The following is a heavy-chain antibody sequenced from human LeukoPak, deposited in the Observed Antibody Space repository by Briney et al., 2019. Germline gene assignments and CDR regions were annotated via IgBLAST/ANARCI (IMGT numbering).Heavy chain of an antibody. CDR3: ARVAAGWEPKNFDY. CDR1: GFTYSIYW. Sequence: PGGSLRLSCGASGFTYSIYWMSWVRQAPGKGLEWVANIKRDGSDKYYLDSVKGRFTISRDNAKNSLYLQMNSLRAEDTAVYYCARVAAGWEPKNFDYWGQGTLVAVSS. D-gene: IGHD1-26*01. CDR2: IKRDGSDK. V-gene: IGHV3-7*01. J-gene: IGHJ4*02.